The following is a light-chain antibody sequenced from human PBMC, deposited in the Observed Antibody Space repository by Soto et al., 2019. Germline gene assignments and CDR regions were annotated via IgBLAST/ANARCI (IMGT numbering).Light chain of an antibody. CDR1: QSVSSN. Sequence: EIVMTQSPATLSVSPGERSTLSCRASQSVSSNLDWYQQKPGQAPRLLIYGASTRATGIPARFTGSGSGTDFTLTISTLQSEDFAVYYCQQYDNWPPWTFGQGTKVDIK. V-gene: IGKV3-15*01. CDR2: GAS. CDR3: QQYDNWPPWT. J-gene: IGKJ1*01.